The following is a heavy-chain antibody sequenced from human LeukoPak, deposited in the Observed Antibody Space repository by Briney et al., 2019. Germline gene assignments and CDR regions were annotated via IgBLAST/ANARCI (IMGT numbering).Heavy chain of an antibody. D-gene: IGHD3-10*01. CDR1: GFTFSNYA. J-gene: IGHJ4*02. V-gene: IGHV3-30*01. CDR2: ISSGGTYE. Sequence: GKSLRLSCAASGFTFSNYAMHWVRQAPGKGLEWVSLISSGGTYEYYADSVKGRFSISRDNSKNTLYLQLNSLRAEDTAVYYCARDSTYYYDSGSSGPHYFDNWGQGTLVTVSS. CDR3: ARDSTYYYDSGSSGPHYFDN.